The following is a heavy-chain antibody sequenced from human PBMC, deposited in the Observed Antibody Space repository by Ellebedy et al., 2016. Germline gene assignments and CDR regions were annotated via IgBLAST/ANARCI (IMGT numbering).Heavy chain of an antibody. CDR3: AREMPGVVDP. CDR1: GFPFRDYY. J-gene: IGHJ5*02. Sequence: GESLKISCVASGFPFRDYYMSWIRQAPGKGLEWLSYISPSDDTIYYVDSVKGRFVISRDNAKNSLYLQMNSLRVEDTAVYYCAREMPGVVDPWGQGTMVTVSS. CDR2: ISPSDDTI. D-gene: IGHD2-2*01. V-gene: IGHV3-11*01.